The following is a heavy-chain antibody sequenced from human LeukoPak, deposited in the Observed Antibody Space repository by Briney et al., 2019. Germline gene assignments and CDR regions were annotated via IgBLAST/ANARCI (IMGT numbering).Heavy chain of an antibody. CDR1: GFTFSSNY. D-gene: IGHD6-13*01. J-gene: IGHJ4*02. CDR2: IYSGGST. Sequence: GGSQRLSCAASGFTFSSNYMSWVRHAPGKGLEWVSVIYSGGSTYYADSVKGRFTISRDNSKNTLYLQMNSLRGEDTAVYYCAREGSSSWYFDYWGQGTLVTVSS. V-gene: IGHV3-53*05. CDR3: AREGSSSWYFDY.